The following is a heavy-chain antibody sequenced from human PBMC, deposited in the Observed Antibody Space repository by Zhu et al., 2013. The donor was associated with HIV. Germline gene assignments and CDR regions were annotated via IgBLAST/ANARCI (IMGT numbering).Heavy chain of an antibody. CDR1: GYTLTIYY. D-gene: IGHD1-26*01. CDR2: INPSGGST. Sequence: QVQLVQSGAEVKKPGASVKVSCKASGYTLTIYYMHWVRQAPGQGLEWMGIINPSGGSTSYVQKFQGRVTMTRDTSTSTVYIELSSLRSEDTAVYYCARSIVGATFYFDYWGQGTLVTVSS. J-gene: IGHJ4*02. CDR3: ARSIVGATFYFDY. V-gene: IGHV1-46*03.